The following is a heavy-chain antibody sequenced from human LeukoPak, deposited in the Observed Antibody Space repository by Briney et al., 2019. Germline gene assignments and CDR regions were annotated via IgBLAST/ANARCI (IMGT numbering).Heavy chain of an antibody. CDR2: ISSSGSTI. CDR3: ARAGSYRYTGYYYGMDV. J-gene: IGHJ6*02. CDR1: GFTFSSYE. D-gene: IGHD3-16*02. V-gene: IGHV3-48*03. Sequence: GGSLRLSCAASGFTFSSYEMNWVRQAPGKGLEWVSYISSSGSTIYYADSVKGRFTISRDNAKNSLYLQMNSLRAEDTAVYYCARAGSYRYTGYYYGMDVWGQGTTVTVSS.